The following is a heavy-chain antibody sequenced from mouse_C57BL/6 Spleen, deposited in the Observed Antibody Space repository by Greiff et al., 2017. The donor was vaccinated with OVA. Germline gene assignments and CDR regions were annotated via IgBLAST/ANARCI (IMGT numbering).Heavy chain of an antibody. V-gene: IGHV1-22*01. CDR1: GYTFTDYN. J-gene: IGHJ2*01. CDR3: ARFSYYYGSFSHFDD. D-gene: IGHD1-1*01. CDR2: INPTNGGT. Sequence: VQLQQSGPELVKPGASVKMSCKASGYTFTDYNMHWVKQSHGQSLEWIGYINPTNGGTSYNQKFKGKATLTVTKSSSTAYMELRSLTSEDSAVYYCARFSYYYGSFSHFDDWGQGTTLTVSS.